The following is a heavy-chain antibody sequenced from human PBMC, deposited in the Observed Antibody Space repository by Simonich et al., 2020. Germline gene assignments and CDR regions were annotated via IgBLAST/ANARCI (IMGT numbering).Heavy chain of an antibody. Sequence: QVQLVQSGAEVKKPGASVKVSCKASGYTFTTYGISWVRQAPGQGLEWMGWISAYNGNTNYAQKLQGSATRTTDTAPSTAYMELRSLRSDDTAVYYCARASRGTWWYYYFDYWGQGTLVTVSS. CDR1: GYTFTTYG. V-gene: IGHV1-18*01. CDR2: ISAYNGNT. J-gene: IGHJ4*02. D-gene: IGHD2-15*01. CDR3: ARASRGTWWYYYFDY.